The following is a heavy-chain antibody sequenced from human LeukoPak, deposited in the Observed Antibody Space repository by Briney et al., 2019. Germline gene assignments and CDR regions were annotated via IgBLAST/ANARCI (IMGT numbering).Heavy chain of an antibody. D-gene: IGHD3-3*01. CDR1: GGSISSYY. Sequence: PSETLSLTCTVSGGSISSYYWSWIRQPPGKGLEWIGYIYYSGSTNYNPSLKSRVTISVDTSKNQFSLKLSSVTAADTAVYYCARVGITIFGVAFDYWGQGTLVTVSS. CDR3: ARVGITIFGVAFDY. CDR2: IYYSGST. J-gene: IGHJ4*02. V-gene: IGHV4-59*01.